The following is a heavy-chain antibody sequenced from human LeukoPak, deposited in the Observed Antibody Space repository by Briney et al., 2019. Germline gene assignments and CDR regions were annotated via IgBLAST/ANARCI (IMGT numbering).Heavy chain of an antibody. CDR2: ISGSDDST. Sequence: GGSLRLSCAASGFTFRSYAMHWVRQAPGKGLEWVSTISGSDDSTYYADSVKGRFTISRDNSKNTLFLQLNSLRAEDTAVYYCAKDSRFGAGGFFDFWGQGTLVTVSS. J-gene: IGHJ4*02. CDR3: AKDSRFGAGGFFDF. V-gene: IGHV3-23*01. CDR1: GFTFRSYA. D-gene: IGHD3-16*01.